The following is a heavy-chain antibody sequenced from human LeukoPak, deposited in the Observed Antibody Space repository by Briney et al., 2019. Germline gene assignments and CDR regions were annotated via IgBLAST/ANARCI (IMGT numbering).Heavy chain of an antibody. J-gene: IGHJ4*02. D-gene: IGHD6-19*01. Sequence: GGSLRLSCAASGFTVSNTFMSWVRQAPGKGLEWVSVIYSVGTTYYADSVKGRFTISRGNSKNTLYIQMNSLRAEDTAVYYCARGSGWLDYWGQGTLVTVSS. V-gene: IGHV3-53*01. CDR1: GFTVSNTF. CDR2: IYSVGTT. CDR3: ARGSGWLDY.